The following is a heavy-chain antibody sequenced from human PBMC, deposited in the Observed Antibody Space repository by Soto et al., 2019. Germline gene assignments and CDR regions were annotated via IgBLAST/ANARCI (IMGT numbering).Heavy chain of an antibody. CDR1: GYSLTSYW. D-gene: IGHD2-15*01. J-gene: IGHJ4*02. Sequence: GESLKISCKGSGYSLTSYWISWVRQMPGKGLEWMGRIDPSDSYTNYSPSFQGHVTISADKSISTAYLQWSSLKASDTAMYYCASARRSYCSGGSCYGLFDYWGQGTLVTVSS. CDR2: IDPSDSYT. CDR3: ASARRSYCSGGSCYGLFDY. V-gene: IGHV5-10-1*01.